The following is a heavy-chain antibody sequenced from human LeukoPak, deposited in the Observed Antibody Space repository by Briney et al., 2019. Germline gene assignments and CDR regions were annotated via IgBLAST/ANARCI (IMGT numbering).Heavy chain of an antibody. D-gene: IGHD6-19*01. Sequence: PSETLSLTCTVSGGSISSYYWSWLRQPPGKGLEWIATIYSSGRTYYSLSLKSRVTISVDTSKNQFSLNLSSVTAADTAVYYCARLTWSVAGYYFDYWGQGTLVTVSS. CDR1: GGSISSYY. V-gene: IGHV4-59*05. CDR3: ARLTWSVAGYYFDY. CDR2: IYSSGRT. J-gene: IGHJ4*02.